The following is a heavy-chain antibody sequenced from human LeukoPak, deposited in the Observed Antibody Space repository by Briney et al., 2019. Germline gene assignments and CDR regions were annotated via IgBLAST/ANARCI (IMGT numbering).Heavy chain of an antibody. CDR1: GYTFTGYY. D-gene: IGHD3-10*01. CDR2: INPNSGGT. J-gene: IGHJ6*03. Sequence: GASVKVSCKASGYTFTGYYMHWVRQAPGQGLEWMGWINPNSGGTNYAQKFQGRVTMTRDTSISTAYMELSRLRSDDTAVYYCARDYYGSGSYRNYYMDVWGKGTTVTISS. V-gene: IGHV1-2*02. CDR3: ARDYYGSGSYRNYYMDV.